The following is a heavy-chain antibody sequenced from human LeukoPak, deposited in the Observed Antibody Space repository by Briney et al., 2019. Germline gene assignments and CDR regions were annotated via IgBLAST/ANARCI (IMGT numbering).Heavy chain of an antibody. CDR1: GGSISSGSYY. J-gene: IGHJ6*03. V-gene: IGHV4-61*02. CDR2: IYTSGST. Sequence: SETLSLTCTVSGGSISSGSYYWSWIRQPAGKGLEWIGRIYTSGSTNYNPSLKSRVTISVDTSKNHFSLTLSSVTAADTAVYYCARFEAYPLYYYYYMDVWGKGTTVTVSS. CDR3: ARFEAYPLYYYYYMDV.